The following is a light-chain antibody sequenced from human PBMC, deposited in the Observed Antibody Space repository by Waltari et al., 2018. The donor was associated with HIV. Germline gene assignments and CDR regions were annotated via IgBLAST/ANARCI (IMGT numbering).Light chain of an antibody. CDR2: RAS. CDR1: QSVSSY. J-gene: IGKJ4*01. Sequence: EIVMTQSPATLSASPGERATLSCRASQSVSSYFAWYQQKPGQAPRLLIYRASTRVTVVPARFSGGGSGTEFTLTISILQSEVCAVYYCQPYNKCPPGTFVAGTKVEVK. CDR3: QPYNKCPPGT. V-gene: IGKV3-15*01.